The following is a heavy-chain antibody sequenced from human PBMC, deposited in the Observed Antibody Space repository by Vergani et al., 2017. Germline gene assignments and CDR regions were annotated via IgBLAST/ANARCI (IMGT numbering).Heavy chain of an antibody. D-gene: IGHD5-12*01. CDR3: ARDGIGLRLYNGFDP. J-gene: IGHJ5*02. V-gene: IGHV3-48*02. CDR1: GFTFSSYS. CDR2: ISSSSSTI. Sequence: EVQLVESGGGLVQPGGSLRLSCAASGFTFSSYSMNWVRQAPGKGLEWVSYISSSSSTIYYADSVKCRFTISRDNAKNSLYLQMNSLRDEDTAVYYCARDGIGLRLYNGFDPWGQGTLVTVSS.